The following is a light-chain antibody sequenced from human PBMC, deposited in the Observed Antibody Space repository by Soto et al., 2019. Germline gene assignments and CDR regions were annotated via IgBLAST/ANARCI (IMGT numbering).Light chain of an antibody. V-gene: IGKV3-15*01. J-gene: IGKJ5*01. CDR1: QSVSSSY. CDR2: GAS. Sequence: EIVLTQSPATLSLSPLEGATGCGRASQSVSSSYLAWYQQKPGQAPRLLIYGASTRATGIPARFSGSGSGTEFTLTISSLQSEDFEIYYCQQYNNWPITFGQGTRLEIK. CDR3: QQYNNWPIT.